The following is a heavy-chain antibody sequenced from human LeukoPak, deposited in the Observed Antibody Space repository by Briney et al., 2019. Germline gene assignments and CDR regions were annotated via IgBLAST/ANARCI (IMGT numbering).Heavy chain of an antibody. CDR2: INSDGSRT. D-gene: IGHD3-10*01. Sequence: GGSLRLSCAASGYTFSSYWMYWVRQAPGKGLVWVSRINSDGSRTSYADSVKGRFTISRDNAKNTLYLQMNSLRAEDTAVYYCASSASYPLDYWGQGTLVPVSS. V-gene: IGHV3-74*01. J-gene: IGHJ4*02. CDR1: GYTFSSYW. CDR3: ASSASYPLDY.